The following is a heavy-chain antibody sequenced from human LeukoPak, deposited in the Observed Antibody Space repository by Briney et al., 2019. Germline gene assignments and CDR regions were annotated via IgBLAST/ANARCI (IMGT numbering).Heavy chain of an antibody. CDR2: LWYDGRTK. CDR3: ARDLYYYGSGNYVPGLPDF. CDR1: GFTFSSHG. D-gene: IGHD3-10*01. J-gene: IGHJ4*02. Sequence: GGSLRLSCAASGFTFSSHGMHWVRQAPGKGLEWVAVLWYDGRTKYYAESVKGRFTISRDNSKNTLYLQMDSLRAEDTAVYYCARDLYYYGSGNYVPGLPDFWGQGTLVTVSS. V-gene: IGHV3-33*01.